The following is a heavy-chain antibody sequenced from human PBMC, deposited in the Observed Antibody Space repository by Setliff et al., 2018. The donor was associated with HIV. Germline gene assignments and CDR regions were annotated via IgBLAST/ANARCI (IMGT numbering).Heavy chain of an antibody. J-gene: IGHJ6*03. Sequence: ASVKVSCKASGYLFTGYYMHWVRQAPGHGLEWMGWINVNSGGTKYAQKFQGRVTMTRDTSISTAYMELSSLRSDDTAVYYCARELKSSSGWYGYFYMDVWGKGT. V-gene: IGHV1-2*02. D-gene: IGHD6-19*01. CDR3: ARELKSSSGWYGYFYMDV. CDR1: GYLFTGYY. CDR2: INVNSGGT.